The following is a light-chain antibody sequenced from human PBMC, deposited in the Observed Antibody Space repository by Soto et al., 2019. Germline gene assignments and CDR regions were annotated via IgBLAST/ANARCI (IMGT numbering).Light chain of an antibody. Sequence: DIVMTQSPDSLAVSLGERATINCKSSQSVLYSSNNKNYLSWYQQKPGQPPKLLIYWGSTRESGVPDRFSGSGSGTDFTLTISSLQAEDVAVYYCQQYYSIPRTFGQGTKVEIK. CDR3: QQYYSIPRT. CDR2: WGS. J-gene: IGKJ1*01. CDR1: QSVLYSSNNKNY. V-gene: IGKV4-1*01.